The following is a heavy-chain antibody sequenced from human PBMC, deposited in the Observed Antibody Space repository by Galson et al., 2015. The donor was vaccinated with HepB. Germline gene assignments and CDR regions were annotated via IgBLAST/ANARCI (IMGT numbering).Heavy chain of an antibody. Sequence: QSGAEVTKPGETLKISCKGSGSSFTSYWIGWVRQMPGKGLEWMGIIYPGDSDTRYSPSFQGQVTISADKSISTAYLQWSSLKASDTAMYYCARLQMVRGVIIWFDPWGQGTLVTVSS. CDR2: IYPGDSDT. CDR3: ARLQMVRGVIIWFDP. J-gene: IGHJ5*02. D-gene: IGHD3-10*01. CDR1: GSSFTSYW. V-gene: IGHV5-51*01.